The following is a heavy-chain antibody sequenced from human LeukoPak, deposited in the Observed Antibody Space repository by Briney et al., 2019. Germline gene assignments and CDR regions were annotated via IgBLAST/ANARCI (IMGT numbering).Heavy chain of an antibody. J-gene: IGHJ5*02. CDR3: ARVPRIEAGATGDWFDP. CDR1: SGSISNYY. CDR2: IFHSGST. D-gene: IGHD6-13*01. V-gene: IGHV4-59*01. Sequence: SETLSLTCTVSSGSISNYYWSWIRQAPGKGLEWIGYIFHSGSTDCNPSLKSRVTISVDTSKNQVSLKLSSVSAADTAVYYCARVPRIEAGATGDWFDPWGQGTVVTVSS.